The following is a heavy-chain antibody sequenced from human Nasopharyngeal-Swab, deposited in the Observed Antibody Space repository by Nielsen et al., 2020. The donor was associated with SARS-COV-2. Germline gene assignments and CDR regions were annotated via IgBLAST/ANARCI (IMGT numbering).Heavy chain of an antibody. J-gene: IGHJ3*02. CDR1: GFTFSSYA. Sequence: GESLKISCAASGFTFSSYAMHWVRQAPGKGLEWVAVISYDGSNKYYADSVKGRFTISRDNSKNTLYLQMNSLRAEDTAVYYCARDHDDYVWGSYRYDAFDIWGRGTMVTVSS. D-gene: IGHD3-16*02. V-gene: IGHV3-30*04. CDR3: ARDHDDYVWGSYRYDAFDI. CDR2: ISYDGSNK.